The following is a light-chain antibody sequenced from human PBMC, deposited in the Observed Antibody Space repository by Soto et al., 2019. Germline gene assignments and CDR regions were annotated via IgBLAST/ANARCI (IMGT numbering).Light chain of an antibody. CDR3: NSFTTTNTYD. CDR1: SSDVGGFDH. J-gene: IGLJ1*01. Sequence: QSVLTQPASVSGSPGQSITISCTGASSDVGGFDHVSWYQQHPGKVPRLLIYDVSSRPSGVSDRFSGSKSGNTASLTISVHQAENEADYYCNSFTTTNTYDFGTGTKVTVL. CDR2: DVS. V-gene: IGLV2-14*03.